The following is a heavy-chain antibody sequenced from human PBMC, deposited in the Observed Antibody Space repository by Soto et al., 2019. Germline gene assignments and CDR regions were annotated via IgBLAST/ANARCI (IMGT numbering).Heavy chain of an antibody. CDR3: AKWVVVTARRPGYFDY. J-gene: IGHJ4*02. V-gene: IGHV3-30*18. Sequence: QVQLVESGGGMVQPGRSLRLSCAASGFTFSSYGMHWVRQAPGKGLEWVAVISYDGSNKYYADSVKGRFTISRDNSKNTLYLQMNSLRAEDTAVYYCAKWVVVTARRPGYFDYWGQGTLVTVSS. CDR1: GFTFSSYG. CDR2: ISYDGSNK. D-gene: IGHD2-21*02.